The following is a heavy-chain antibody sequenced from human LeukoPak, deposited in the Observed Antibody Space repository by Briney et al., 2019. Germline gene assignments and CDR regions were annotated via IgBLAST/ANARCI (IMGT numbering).Heavy chain of an antibody. Sequence: PSDTLSLPCTVSGRSMKLYYWRWLRHPPGKGLEWLGYIHYCGYTDFNSSLKSRVTISVDMPKNQSSLQMTCITAADTAVYYCARDTAGQDSSWHFDLWGRGTLVTVSS. CDR2: IHYCGYT. J-gene: IGHJ2*01. CDR1: GRSMKLYY. V-gene: IGHV4-59*13. CDR3: ARDTAGQDSSWHFDL. D-gene: IGHD2-8*02.